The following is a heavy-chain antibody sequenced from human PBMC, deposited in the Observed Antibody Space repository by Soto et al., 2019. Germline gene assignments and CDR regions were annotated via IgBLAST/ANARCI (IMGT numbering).Heavy chain of an antibody. CDR3: ARGAEERGDYWGHYYYYGMDV. J-gene: IGHJ6*02. CDR1: GGSFSGYY. Sequence: PSETLSLTCAVYGGSFSGYYLGWVRQPPGKGLEWIGSIYPSGGTYYNPALKSRGTISVDTSKNQFSLKLSSVTAADKAVYYCARGAEERGDYWGHYYYYGMDVWGQGTTVTVSS. D-gene: IGHD4-17*01. CDR2: IYPSGGT. V-gene: IGHV4-34*01.